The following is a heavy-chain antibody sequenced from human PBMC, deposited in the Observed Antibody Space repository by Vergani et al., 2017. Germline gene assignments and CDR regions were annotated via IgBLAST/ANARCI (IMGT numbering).Heavy chain of an antibody. V-gene: IGHV1-69*18. J-gene: IGHJ4*02. CDR2: IIPIFGTT. CDR3: ARDSRYGGGYNYGIDF. CDR1: GGSFSSNS. Sequence: QVQLQESGPGLVKPSQTLSLTCTVSGGSFSSNSISWVRQAPGQGLEWMGRIIPIFGTTSYAQKFQGRVTILADESTSTAYMELSSLRSEDTAVYYCARDSRYGGGYNYGIDFWGQGTLVTVSS. D-gene: IGHD5-24*01.